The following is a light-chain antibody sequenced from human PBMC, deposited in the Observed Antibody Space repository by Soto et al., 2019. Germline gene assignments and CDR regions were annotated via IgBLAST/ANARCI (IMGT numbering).Light chain of an antibody. J-gene: IGKJ4*02. CDR1: QSVDHY. CDR3: QQRSNWPG. CDR2: DAS. V-gene: IGKV3-11*01. Sequence: ETVLTQSPATLSLSPGERATLSCRASQSVDHYLAWYQQKPGQAPRLLIYDASNRATGIPARFSGSGSGTDFTLTISSLEPEDFAVYYCQQRSNWPGFGGGTKVEIK.